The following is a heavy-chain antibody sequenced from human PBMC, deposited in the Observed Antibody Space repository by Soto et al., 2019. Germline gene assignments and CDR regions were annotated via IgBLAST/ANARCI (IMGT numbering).Heavy chain of an antibody. CDR1: GGSISSYY. J-gene: IGHJ4*02. D-gene: IGHD3-3*01. CDR3: ARGHYDFWSGYFATIDY. V-gene: IGHV4-59*08. Sequence: SETLSLTCTVSGGSISSYYWSWIRQPPGKGLEWIGYIHYSGSTKYNPSLKSRVTISADTSKNQFSLKLSSVTAADTAVYYCARGHYDFWSGYFATIDYWGQGTLVTXSS. CDR2: IHYSGST.